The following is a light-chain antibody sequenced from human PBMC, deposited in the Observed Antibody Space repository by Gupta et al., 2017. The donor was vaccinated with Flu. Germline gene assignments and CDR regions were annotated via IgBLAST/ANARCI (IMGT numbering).Light chain of an antibody. CDR2: WAS. CDR3: QQDYSTHL. Sequence: DIVMTQSPDSLAVSLGERATINCKSSQSVLYSSNNKNYLAWYQQKPGQPPKLLIYWASTRECGVPDRFSGSGSGTDFTLTISRRQAEDVAVYYWQQDYSTHLFGGGTKVDIK. V-gene: IGKV4-1*01. CDR1: QSVLYSSNNKNY. J-gene: IGKJ4*01.